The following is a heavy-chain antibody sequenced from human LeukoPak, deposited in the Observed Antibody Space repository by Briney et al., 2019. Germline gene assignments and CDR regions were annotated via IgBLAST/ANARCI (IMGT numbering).Heavy chain of an antibody. V-gene: IGHV3-21*01. Sequence: GGSLRLYCAASGFTFSSYSMNWVRQAPGKGLEWVSSISSSSSYIYYADSVKGRFTISRDNAKNSLYLQMNSLRAEDTAVYYCARDLPITIPDAFDIWGQGTMVTVSS. CDR1: GFTFSSYS. D-gene: IGHD3-3*01. CDR2: ISSSSSYI. CDR3: ARDLPITIPDAFDI. J-gene: IGHJ3*02.